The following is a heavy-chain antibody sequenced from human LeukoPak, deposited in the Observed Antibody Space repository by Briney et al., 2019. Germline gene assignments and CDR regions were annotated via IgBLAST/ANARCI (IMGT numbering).Heavy chain of an antibody. CDR1: GFTFSSYA. Sequence: PGGSLRLSCAASGFTFSSYAMSWVRQAPGKGLEWVSAISGSGGSTYYADSVKGRFTISRDNSKNTLYLQMNSLRAEDTAVYYCAKGDIDSSGYFYHFDYWGQGTLVTVSS. CDR2: ISGSGGST. D-gene: IGHD3-22*01. V-gene: IGHV3-23*01. J-gene: IGHJ4*02. CDR3: AKGDIDSSGYFYHFDY.